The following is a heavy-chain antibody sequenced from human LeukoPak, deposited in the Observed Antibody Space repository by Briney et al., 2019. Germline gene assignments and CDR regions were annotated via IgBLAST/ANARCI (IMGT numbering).Heavy chain of an antibody. CDR3: ATRKKGFLEWLFD. CDR1: GYTFTSYY. Sequence: ASVKVSCKASGYTFTSYYMHWVRQAPGQGLEWMGGFDPEDGETIYAQKFQGRVTMTEDTSTDTAYMELSSLRSEDTAVYYCATRKKGFLEWLFDWGQGTLVTVSS. D-gene: IGHD3-3*01. V-gene: IGHV1-24*01. J-gene: IGHJ4*02. CDR2: FDPEDGET.